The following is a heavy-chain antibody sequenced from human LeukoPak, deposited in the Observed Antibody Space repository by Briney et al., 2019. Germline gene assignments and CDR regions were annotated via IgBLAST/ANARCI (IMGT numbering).Heavy chain of an antibody. Sequence: GGSLRLSCAACGFTFSDYYMSWIRQAPGKGLEWVSYISSSGSTIYYADSVKGRFTISRDNAKNSLYLQMNSLRAEDTAVYYCARDSYYDFWSGTDYWGQGTLVTVSS. J-gene: IGHJ4*02. D-gene: IGHD3-3*01. CDR1: GFTFSDYY. CDR2: ISSSGSTI. CDR3: ARDSYYDFWSGTDY. V-gene: IGHV3-11*01.